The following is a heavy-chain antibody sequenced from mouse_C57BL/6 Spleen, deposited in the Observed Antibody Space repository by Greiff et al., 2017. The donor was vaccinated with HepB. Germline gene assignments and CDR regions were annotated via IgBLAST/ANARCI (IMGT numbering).Heavy chain of an antibody. CDR1: GFTFSSYG. J-gene: IGHJ4*01. V-gene: IGHV5-6*01. CDR3: ARLYDAMDY. D-gene: IGHD2-3*01. CDR2: ISSGGSYT. Sequence: EVQVVESGGDLVKPGGSLKLSCAASGFTFSSYGMSWVRQTPDKRLEWVATISSGGSYTYYPDSVKGRFTISRDNAKNTLYLQMSSLKSEDTAMYYCARLYDAMDYWGQGTSVTVSS.